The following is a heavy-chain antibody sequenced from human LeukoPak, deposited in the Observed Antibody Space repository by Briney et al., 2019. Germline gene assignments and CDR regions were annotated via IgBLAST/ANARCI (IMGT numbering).Heavy chain of an antibody. CDR1: GFTFGDYA. D-gene: IGHD1-1*01. CDR2: IRSKAYGGTT. V-gene: IGHV3-49*04. J-gene: IGHJ5*02. Sequence: GGSLRLSCTASGFTFGDYAMSWVRQAPGKGLEWVGFIRSKAYGGTTEYAASVKGRFTISRDDSKSIAYLQMNSLKTEDTAVYYCTIDPLEEFDPWGQGTLVTVSS. CDR3: TIDPLEEFDP.